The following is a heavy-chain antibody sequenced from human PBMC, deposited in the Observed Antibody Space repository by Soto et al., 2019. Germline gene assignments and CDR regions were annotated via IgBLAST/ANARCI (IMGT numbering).Heavy chain of an antibody. CDR1: GFTFDDYA. V-gene: IGHV3-43D*04. Sequence: PGGSLRLSCAASGFTFDDYAMHWVRQAPGKGLEWVSLISWDGGSTYYADSVKGRFTISRDNSKNSLYLQMNSLRAEDTALYYCAKSSLYGSGGMDVRGQGTTVTVSS. CDR3: AKSSLYGSGGMDV. D-gene: IGHD3-10*01. CDR2: ISWDGGST. J-gene: IGHJ6*02.